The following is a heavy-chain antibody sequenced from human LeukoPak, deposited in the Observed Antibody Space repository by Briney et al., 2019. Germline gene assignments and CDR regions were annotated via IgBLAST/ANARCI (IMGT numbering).Heavy chain of an antibody. CDR2: IYYSGST. D-gene: IGHD3-22*01. J-gene: IGHJ4*02. CDR1: GGSISSYY. Sequence: SETLSLTCTVSGGSISSYYWSWIRQPPGKGLEWIGYIYYSGSTNYNPSLKSRVTISVDTSKNQFSLKLSSVTAADTAVYYCARHPSRSYYDSSGELDYWGQGTLVKVSS. CDR3: ARHPSRSYYDSSGELDY. V-gene: IGHV4-59*08.